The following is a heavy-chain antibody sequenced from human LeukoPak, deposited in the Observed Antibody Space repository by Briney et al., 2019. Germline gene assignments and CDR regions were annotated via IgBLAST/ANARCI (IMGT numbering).Heavy chain of an antibody. CDR2: ISGSGGST. V-gene: IGHV3-23*01. J-gene: IGHJ4*02. D-gene: IGHD6-13*01. Sequence: GGSLRLSCAASGFTFSSYAMSWVRQAPGKGLEWVSAISGSGGSTYYADSVKGRFTISRDNSKNTLYLQMNSLRAEDTAVYYCAKDRHPGIAAAGADYWGQGTLVTVSS. CDR3: AKDRHPGIAAAGADY. CDR1: GFTFSSYA.